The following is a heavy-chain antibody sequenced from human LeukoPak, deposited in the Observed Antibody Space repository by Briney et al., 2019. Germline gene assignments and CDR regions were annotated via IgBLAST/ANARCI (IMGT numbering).Heavy chain of an antibody. CDR3: AKGLCSSTSCTAFDI. V-gene: IGHV3-23*01. CDR1: GFTFSSCA. D-gene: IGHD2-2*01. Sequence: GGSLRLSCAASGFTFSSCAMSWVRQAPGKGLEWVSAISGSGGSTYYADSVKGRFTISRDNSKNTLYLQMNSLRAEDTAVYYCAKGLCSSTSCTAFDIWGQGTMVTVSS. CDR2: ISGSGGST. J-gene: IGHJ3*02.